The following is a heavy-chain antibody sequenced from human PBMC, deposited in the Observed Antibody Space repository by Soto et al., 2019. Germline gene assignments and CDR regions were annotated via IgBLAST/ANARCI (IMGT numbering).Heavy chain of an antibody. CDR2: IYPGDSDT. CDR3: ARWVGWHQLGNWFDP. V-gene: IGHV5-51*01. Sequence: PGESLKISCKGSGYSFTSYWIGWVRQMPGKGLEWMGIIYPGDSDTRYSPSFQGQVTISADKSISTAYLQWSSLKASDTAMYYCARWVGWHQLGNWFDPWGQGTLVTVSS. D-gene: IGHD6-13*01. CDR1: GYSFTSYW. J-gene: IGHJ5*02.